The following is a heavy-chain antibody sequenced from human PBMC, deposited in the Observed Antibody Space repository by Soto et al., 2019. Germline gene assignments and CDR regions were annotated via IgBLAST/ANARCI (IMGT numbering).Heavy chain of an antibody. CDR3: AKGKYSSRCYFDY. J-gene: IGHJ4*02. D-gene: IGHD6-19*01. V-gene: IGHV1-3*01. Sequence: QVQLMQSGAEVKKPGASVKVTCKASGYTFTSYAMHWVRQAPGQRLEWMGWINAGNGNTKYSQKFQGRVTITRDTSASTAYMELSSLRSEDTAVYYCAKGKYSSRCYFDYWGQGTLVTVSS. CDR1: GYTFTSYA. CDR2: INAGNGNT.